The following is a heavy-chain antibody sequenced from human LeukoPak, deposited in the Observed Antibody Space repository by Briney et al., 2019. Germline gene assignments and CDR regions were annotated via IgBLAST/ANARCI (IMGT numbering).Heavy chain of an antibody. V-gene: IGHV1-18*01. CDR1: GYTFTSYG. CDR3: ARDEAWGYCSESSCHAELGNNWLDP. CDR2: ISGYNGNT. J-gene: IGHJ5*02. D-gene: IGHD2-15*01. Sequence: GASVKVSCKASGYTFTSYGISWVRKAPGQGLEWMGWISGYNGNTDYAQKLQGRVTMTTDTYTSTAYMELRSLRSDDTAVYYCARDEAWGYCSESSCHAELGNNWLDPWGQGTLVTVSS.